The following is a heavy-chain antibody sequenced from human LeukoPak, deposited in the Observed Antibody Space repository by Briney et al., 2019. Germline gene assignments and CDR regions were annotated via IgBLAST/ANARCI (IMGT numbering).Heavy chain of an antibody. CDR3: ARDLASITGTTFHDAARDY. J-gene: IGHJ4*02. D-gene: IGHD1-20*01. V-gene: IGHV1-2*02. Sequence: ASVKVSCKASGYTFTGYYMHWVRQAPGQGLEWTGWINPNSGGTNYAQKFQGRVTMTRDTSISTAYMELSRLRSDDTAVYYCARDLASITGTTFHDAARDYWGQGTLVTVSS. CDR1: GYTFTGYY. CDR2: INPNSGGT.